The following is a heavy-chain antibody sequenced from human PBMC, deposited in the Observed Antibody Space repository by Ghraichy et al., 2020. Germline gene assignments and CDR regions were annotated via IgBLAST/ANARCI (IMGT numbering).Heavy chain of an antibody. CDR2: IYWDDDK. J-gene: IGHJ6*02. CDR1: GFSLRTSGVG. V-gene: IGHV2-5*02. Sequence: SGPTLVKPTQTLTLTCTFSGFSLRTSGVGVGWIRQPPGKALEWLAFIYWDDDKRYSPSLKSRLTITKDTSKNQVVLTMTNMDPVDTATYYCAHIPPYCSTTSCPQNYYFYGVDVWGQGTAVTVSS. D-gene: IGHD2-2*01. CDR3: AHIPPYCSTTSCPQNYYFYGVDV.